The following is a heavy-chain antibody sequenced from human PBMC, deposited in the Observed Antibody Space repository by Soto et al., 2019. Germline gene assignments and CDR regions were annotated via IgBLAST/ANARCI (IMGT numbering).Heavy chain of an antibody. V-gene: IGHV3-11*01. CDR2: ISNTGSTV. Sequence: GSLRLSCAASGFTFSDYFMNWIRQAPGKGLEWVPYISNTGSTVYYADSVKGRFTISRDNAKNSLFLQMNSLRPEDTAVYYCASSVLVTARFDYWGQGSQVTVCS. J-gene: IGHJ4*02. D-gene: IGHD2-21*02. CDR3: ASSVLVTARFDY. CDR1: GFTFSDYF.